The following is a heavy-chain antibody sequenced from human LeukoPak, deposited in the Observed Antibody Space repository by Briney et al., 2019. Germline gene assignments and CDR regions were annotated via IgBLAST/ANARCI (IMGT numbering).Heavy chain of an antibody. Sequence: GGSLRLPCAASGFTFSSYWMSWVRQAPGKGLEWVANIKQDGSEKYYVDSVKGRFTISRDNAKNSLYLQMNSLRAEDTAVYYCARLSITMVRGVITGWFDPWGQGTLVTVSS. V-gene: IGHV3-7*01. D-gene: IGHD3-10*01. CDR3: ARLSITMVRGVITGWFDP. CDR1: GFTFSSYW. CDR2: IKQDGSEK. J-gene: IGHJ5*02.